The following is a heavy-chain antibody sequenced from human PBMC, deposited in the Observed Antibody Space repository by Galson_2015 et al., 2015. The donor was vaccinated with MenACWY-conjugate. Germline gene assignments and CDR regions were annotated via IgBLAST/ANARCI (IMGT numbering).Heavy chain of an antibody. V-gene: IGHV3-30*18. D-gene: IGHD4-17*01. CDR2: ISYDGSNK. CDR1: GFTFSNYA. CDR3: AKDNDYGDYVVVYYGMDV. Sequence: SLRLSCAASGFTFSNYAMSWVRQGPGKGLEWVAVISYDGSNKYYADSVKGRLTISRDNSKNTLYLQMNSLRAEDTAVYYCAKDNDYGDYVVVYYGMDVWGQGTTVTVSS. J-gene: IGHJ6*02.